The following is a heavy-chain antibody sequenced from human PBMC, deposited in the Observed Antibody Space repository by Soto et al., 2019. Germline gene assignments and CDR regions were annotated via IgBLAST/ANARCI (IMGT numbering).Heavy chain of an antibody. Sequence: QVQLQESGPGLVKPSQTLSLTCTVSGGSISSDYYCWSWIRQSPEKGLEWIGHIYNSVTTYSNPSRSSRVTISVDTSKNHCSLKLTSVTAADTAVYYWARGPSGDKVDNWGQGTLVTVSS. CDR2: IYNSVTT. CDR3: ARGPSGDKVDN. V-gene: IGHV4-30-4*01. D-gene: IGHD7-27*01. CDR1: GGSISSDYYC. J-gene: IGHJ4*02.